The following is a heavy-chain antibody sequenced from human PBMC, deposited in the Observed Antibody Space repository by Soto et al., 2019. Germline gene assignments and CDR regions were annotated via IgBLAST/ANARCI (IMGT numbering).Heavy chain of an antibody. Sequence: PGGSLRLSCVGSGFTFNNYWMSWVRQAPGKGLEWVANIKQDGSEKYYVDSVKGRFTISRDNAKDSLYLQINSLRAEDTAVYYCAREFWDYSSGWSGGVDYWGQGTLVTVSS. D-gene: IGHD6-19*01. CDR3: AREFWDYSSGWSGGVDY. J-gene: IGHJ4*02. V-gene: IGHV3-7*01. CDR2: IKQDGSEK. CDR1: GFTFNNYW.